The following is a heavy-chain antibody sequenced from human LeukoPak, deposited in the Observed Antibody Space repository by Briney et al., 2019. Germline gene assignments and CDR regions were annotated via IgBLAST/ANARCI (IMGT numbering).Heavy chain of an antibody. Sequence: GGSLRLSCAASGFTFSSYSMNWVRQAPGKGLEWVSSISSSSSYIYYADSVKGRFTISRDNAKNSLYLQMNSLRAEDTAVYYCARGPRGYPKGFDYWGQGTPVTVST. J-gene: IGHJ4*02. D-gene: IGHD5-18*01. V-gene: IGHV3-21*01. CDR2: ISSSSSYI. CDR1: GFTFSSYS. CDR3: ARGPRGYPKGFDY.